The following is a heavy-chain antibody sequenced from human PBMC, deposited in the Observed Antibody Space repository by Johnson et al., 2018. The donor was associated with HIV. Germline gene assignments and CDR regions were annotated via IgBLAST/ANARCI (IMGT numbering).Heavy chain of an antibody. Sequence: VQVVESGGGLVQPGGSLRLSCAASGFTVSSNYMSWVRQAPGKGLEWVGFIRNKGYGGTTEYAASVKGRFTISRVESKSIAYLEMNSLKTEDTAVYYCTTLGYTTRPRAFDIWGQGTVVTVSS. CDR3: TTLGYTTRPRAFDI. V-gene: IGHV3-71*04. J-gene: IGHJ3*02. D-gene: IGHD6-13*01. CDR2: IRNKGYGGTT. CDR1: GFTVSSNY.